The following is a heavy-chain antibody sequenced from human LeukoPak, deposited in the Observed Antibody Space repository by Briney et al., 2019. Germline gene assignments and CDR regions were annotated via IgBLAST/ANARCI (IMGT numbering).Heavy chain of an antibody. J-gene: IGHJ2*01. CDR1: GYTFTSYD. D-gene: IGHD3-16*02. Sequence: ASVKVSCKASGYTFTSYDINWVRQATGQGLEWMGWMNPNSGNTGYAQKFQGRVTMTRNTSISTAYMELSSLRSEDTAVYYCARGSYRCYDYDWGSYRPWCFDLWGRGTLVTVSS. V-gene: IGHV1-8*01. CDR2: MNPNSGNT. CDR3: ARGSYRCYDYDWGSYRPWCFDL.